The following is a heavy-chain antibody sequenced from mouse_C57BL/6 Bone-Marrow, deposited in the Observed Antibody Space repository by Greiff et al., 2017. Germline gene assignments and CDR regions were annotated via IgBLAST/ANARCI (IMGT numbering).Heavy chain of an antibody. CDR1: GYKFTDYN. Sequence: EVKLQESGPELVKPGASVKMSCKASGYKFTDYNMHWVKQSHGKSLEWLGYINPNNGGTSYNQKFKGKATLTVNKSSSTAYMELRSLTSEDSAVYYGARRGLLSMDYWGQGTSVTVSS. J-gene: IGHJ4*01. CDR3: ARRGLLSMDY. V-gene: IGHV1-22*01. CDR2: INPNNGGT. D-gene: IGHD2-10*01.